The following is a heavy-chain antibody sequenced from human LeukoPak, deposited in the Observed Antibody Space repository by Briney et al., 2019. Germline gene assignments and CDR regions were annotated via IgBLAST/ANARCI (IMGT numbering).Heavy chain of an antibody. CDR3: ARVNKVAAAGTFDY. Sequence: PSETLSLTCTVSGGSISSYYWSWIRQPPGKGLEWIGYIYYSGSTNYNPSLESRVTISVDTSKNQFSLKLSSVTAADTAVYYCARVNKVAAAGTFDYWGQGTLVTVSS. V-gene: IGHV4-59*01. J-gene: IGHJ4*02. CDR2: IYYSGST. D-gene: IGHD6-13*01. CDR1: GGSISSYY.